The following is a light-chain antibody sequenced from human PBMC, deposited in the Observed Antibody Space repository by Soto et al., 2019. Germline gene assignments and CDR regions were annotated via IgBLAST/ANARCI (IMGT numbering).Light chain of an antibody. J-gene: IGKJ1*01. CDR1: QSVSSSY. Sequence: EIVLTQSPGTLSLSPGERATLSCRASQSVSSSYLAWYLQKPGQAPRLLIYGASSRATGIPDRFSGSGSGTDFSLSISSLEPEYFAVYYCQQYGSSPPWTFGQGTKVEIK. CDR3: QQYGSSPPWT. CDR2: GAS. V-gene: IGKV3-20*01.